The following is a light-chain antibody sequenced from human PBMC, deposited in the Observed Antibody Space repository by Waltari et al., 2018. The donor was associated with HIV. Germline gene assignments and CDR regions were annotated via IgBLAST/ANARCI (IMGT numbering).Light chain of an antibody. CDR3: QQYGYSSYT. V-gene: IGKV3-20*01. CDR2: GAS. Sequence: EIVLTQSPGTPSLSPGESATLPCRARQSVSSNYLAWYQHKPGQAPRLLFYGASTRATDIPDRFSGSGSGTDFTLTISRLEAEDSAVYYCQQYGYSSYTFGQGSKLQI. J-gene: IGKJ2*01. CDR1: QSVSSNY.